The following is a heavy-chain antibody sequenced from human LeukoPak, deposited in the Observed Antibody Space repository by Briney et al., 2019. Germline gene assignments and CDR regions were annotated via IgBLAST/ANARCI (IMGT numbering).Heavy chain of an antibody. Sequence: PGGSPRLSCAASGFTFSSYVMTWVRQAPGKGLEWVSGISGSGGNTYYTDSVKGRFTISRDNSKNTLYLQMNSLRAEDTAVYYCANDGAYYDSSTDAFDIWGQGTMVTVSS. D-gene: IGHD3-22*01. CDR3: ANDGAYYDSSTDAFDI. J-gene: IGHJ3*02. CDR2: ISGSGGNT. V-gene: IGHV3-23*01. CDR1: GFTFSSYV.